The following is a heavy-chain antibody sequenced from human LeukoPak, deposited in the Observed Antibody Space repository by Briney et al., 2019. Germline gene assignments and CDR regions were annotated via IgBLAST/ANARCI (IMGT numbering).Heavy chain of an antibody. CDR1: GFTFSSYA. J-gene: IGHJ6*03. D-gene: IGHD6-25*01. V-gene: IGHV3-30-3*01. CDR2: ISYDGSNK. Sequence: PGRSLRLSCAASGFTFSSYAMHWVRQAPGKGLEGVAVISYDGSNKYYADSVKGRFTISRDNAKNSLYLQMNSLRADDTAVYYCARFAAGGSYYYYMDVWGKGTTVTVSS. CDR3: ARFAAGGSYYYYMDV.